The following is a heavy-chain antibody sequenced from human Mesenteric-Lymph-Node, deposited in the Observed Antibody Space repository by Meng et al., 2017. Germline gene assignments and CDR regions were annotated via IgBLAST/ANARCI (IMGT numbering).Heavy chain of an antibody. Sequence: SETLSLTCTVSGGSISSYYWSWIRQPPGKGLEWIGYIYYSGSTNYNLSLKSRVTISVDTSKNQFSLKLSSVTAADTAVYYCARTSHSGWYVRPPYYYYGMDVWGQGTTVTVSS. CDR2: IYYSGST. V-gene: IGHV4-59*12. J-gene: IGHJ6*02. CDR1: GGSISSYY. D-gene: IGHD6-19*01. CDR3: ARTSHSGWYVRPPYYYYGMDV.